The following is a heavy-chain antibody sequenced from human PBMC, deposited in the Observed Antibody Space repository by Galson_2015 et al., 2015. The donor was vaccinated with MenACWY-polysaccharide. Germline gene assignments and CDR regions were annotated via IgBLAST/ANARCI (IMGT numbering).Heavy chain of an antibody. Sequence: CAISGDSVSNNHVAWNWIRQSPSRGLEWLGWTYRGSNQYAASMRGRIAINSDTSTNQFSLQLSSVTPEDTGLYYCARGAYSSFDIWGQGTMVTVSS. CDR2: TYRGSN. J-gene: IGHJ3*02. CDR3: ARGAYSSFDI. V-gene: IGHV6-1*01. CDR1: GDSVSNNHVA. D-gene: IGHD2-15*01.